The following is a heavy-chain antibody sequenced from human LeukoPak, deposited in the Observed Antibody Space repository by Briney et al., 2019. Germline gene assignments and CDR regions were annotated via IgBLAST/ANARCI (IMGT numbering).Heavy chain of an antibody. V-gene: IGHV3-30*04. Sequence: GGSLRLSCAASGFTFSSYAMHWVRQAPGRRLEWVAIISYDATNKFCADSVKGRFTISRDNSKNTLYLQMNSLGAEDTAVYYCASIAETYLQPKHYFQHWGQGTLVTVSS. CDR2: ISYDATNK. D-gene: IGHD2/OR15-2a*01. J-gene: IGHJ1*01. CDR3: ASIAETYLQPKHYFQH. CDR1: GFTFSSYA.